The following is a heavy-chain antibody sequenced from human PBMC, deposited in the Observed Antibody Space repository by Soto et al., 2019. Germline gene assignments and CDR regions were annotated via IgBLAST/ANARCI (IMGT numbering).Heavy chain of an antibody. CDR1: GGSISGNY. Sequence: PSETLSLTCTVSGGSISGNYWSWIRQPPGKGLEWIGYIYHSGSTNYNPSLKSRVTISIDTSKNQFSLKLSSVTAADTAVYYCVGFTYWGGVSPHSDYWGQGTLVTVSS. J-gene: IGHJ4*02. CDR3: VGFTYWGGVSPHSDY. CDR2: IYHSGST. D-gene: IGHD7-27*01. V-gene: IGHV4-59*01.